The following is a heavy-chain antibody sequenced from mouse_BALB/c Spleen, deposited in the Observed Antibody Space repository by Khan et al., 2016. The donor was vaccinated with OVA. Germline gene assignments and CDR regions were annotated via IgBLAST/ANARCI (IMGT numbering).Heavy chain of an antibody. CDR2: ITYSGST. J-gene: IGHJ3*01. D-gene: IGHD3-3*01. CDR3: ARGRAY. Sequence: EVQLQESGPGLVKPSQSLSLTCTVTGYSITSDYAWNWIRQFPGNKLEWMGYITYSGSTSYTPSLKSRISITRDTSKNPFFLQLNSVTTGDTATYYCARGRAYWGQGTLVTVSA. CDR1: GYSITSDYA. V-gene: IGHV3-2*02.